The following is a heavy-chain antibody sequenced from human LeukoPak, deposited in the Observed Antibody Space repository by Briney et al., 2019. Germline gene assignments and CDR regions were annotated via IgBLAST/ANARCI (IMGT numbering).Heavy chain of an antibody. V-gene: IGHV3-30*18. D-gene: IGHD2/OR15-2a*01. CDR1: GFIFSSYD. CDR3: VKVLVTYTVDV. J-gene: IGHJ6*02. CDR2: ISSDGTNK. Sequence: GRSLRLSCAASGFIFSSYDMHWARQAPGKGLEWVALISSDGTNKYYADSVKGRFTISRDNSKNTLYLQMNSLRGEDTAVYYCVKVLVTYTVDVWGQGTTVTVSS.